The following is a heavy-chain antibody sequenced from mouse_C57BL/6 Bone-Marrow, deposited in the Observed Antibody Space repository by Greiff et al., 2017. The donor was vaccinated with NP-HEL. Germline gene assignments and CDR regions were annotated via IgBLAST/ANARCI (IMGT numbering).Heavy chain of an antibody. CDR2: INPYNGGT. Sequence: EVQLQQSGPVLVKPGASVKMSCKASGYTFTDYYMNWVKQSHGKSLEWIGVINPYNGGTSYNQKFKGKATLTVDKSSSTAYMELNSLTSEDSAVYYCARAYYPTRFAYWGQGTLVTVSA. D-gene: IGHD1-1*01. CDR3: ARAYYPTRFAY. V-gene: IGHV1-19*01. J-gene: IGHJ3*01. CDR1: GYTFTDYY.